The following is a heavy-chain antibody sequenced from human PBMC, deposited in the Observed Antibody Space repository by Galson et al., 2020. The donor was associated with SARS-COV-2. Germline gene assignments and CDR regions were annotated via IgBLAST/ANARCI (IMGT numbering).Heavy chain of an antibody. CDR2: IYHRGNS. CDR3: ARSATLQRYLPIDL. CDR1: GDTISSNYW. V-gene: IGHV4-4*02. Sequence: SETLSLTCAASGDTISSNYWWNWVRQPPGKGLEWIGKIYHRGNSIQNPSLESRVTISIDESRNQFSLKLNSVTAADTAVYYCARSATLQRYLPIDLWGQGTLVTVSS. D-gene: IGHD1-20*01. J-gene: IGHJ5*02.